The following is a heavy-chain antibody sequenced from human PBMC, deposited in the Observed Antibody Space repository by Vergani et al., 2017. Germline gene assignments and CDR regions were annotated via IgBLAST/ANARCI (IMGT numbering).Heavy chain of an antibody. V-gene: IGHV3-30-3*01. J-gene: IGHJ1*01. CDR2: ISYDGSNK. CDR3: ARAPSSLLYRAGYFQH. CDR1: GFIFSSYA. D-gene: IGHD2-2*02. Sequence: QVQLVESGGGVVQPGRSLRLSCAASGFIFSSYAMHWVRQAPGKGLEWVAVISYDGSNKYYADSVKGRFTISRDNSKNTLYLQMNSLRAEDTAVYYCARAPSSLLYRAGYFQHWGQGTLVTVSS.